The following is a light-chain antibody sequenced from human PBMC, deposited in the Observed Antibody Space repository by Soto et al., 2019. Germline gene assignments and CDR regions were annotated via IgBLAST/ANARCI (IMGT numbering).Light chain of an antibody. J-gene: IGKJ4*01. CDR1: QSVSSSY. Sequence: ENVLTQSPGTLSLSPGERATLSCRASQSVSSSYLAWYQQKPGQAPRLLIYGASSRATGIQDRFSGSGSGTDFTLTISRLEPEDFAVYYCQQHGSSPPLTFPGCTKVDSK. CDR3: QQHGSSPPLT. CDR2: GAS. V-gene: IGKV3-20*01.